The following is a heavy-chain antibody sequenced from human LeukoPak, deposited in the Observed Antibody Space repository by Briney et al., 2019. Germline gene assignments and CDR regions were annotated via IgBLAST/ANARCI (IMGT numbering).Heavy chain of an antibody. Sequence: SVKVSCKTSGGTFNNSAISWVRQAPGQGLEWLGGIMPLFGTAGYAQKFQGRVTITKDESTRTVYLELTSLTSDDTAVYYCAKDVHGDYGSGWFDPWGQGTLVSVSS. J-gene: IGHJ5*02. D-gene: IGHD4-17*01. CDR1: GGTFNNSA. CDR2: IMPLFGTA. CDR3: AKDVHGDYGSGWFDP. V-gene: IGHV1-69*05.